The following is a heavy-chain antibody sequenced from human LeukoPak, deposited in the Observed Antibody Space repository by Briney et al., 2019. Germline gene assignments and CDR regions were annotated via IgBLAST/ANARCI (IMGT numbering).Heavy chain of an antibody. J-gene: IGHJ4*02. V-gene: IGHV1-18*01. Sequence: GASVKVYCKTSGYTFVNYAITWVRQAPGHGPEWMGWISPHNGNTNYAQNLRGRVSMTAETSTFTAYMDLTGLRPDDTAVYYCARGRRELRGPVGPRELAYWGQGTLVTVSS. D-gene: IGHD4-23*01. CDR1: GYTFVNYA. CDR3: ARGRRELRGPVGPRELAY. CDR2: ISPHNGNT.